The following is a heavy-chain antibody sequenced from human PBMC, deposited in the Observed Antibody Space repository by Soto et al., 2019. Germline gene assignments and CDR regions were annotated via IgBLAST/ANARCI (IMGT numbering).Heavy chain of an antibody. CDR2: ITSRSDI. Sequence: GGSLRLSCAASGFSLSAYSMNWVRQAPGKGLEWLSSITSRSDIYYADSVRGRFTISRDNAKNSVSLQMNSLRAEDTAVYYCAREETAWPLAYGLDVWGQGTTVTVSS. V-gene: IGHV3-21*01. CDR1: GFSLSAYS. D-gene: IGHD2-21*02. J-gene: IGHJ6*02. CDR3: AREETAWPLAYGLDV.